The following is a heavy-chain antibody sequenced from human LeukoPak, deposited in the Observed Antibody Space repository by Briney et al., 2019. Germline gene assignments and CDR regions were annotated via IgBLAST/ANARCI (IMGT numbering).Heavy chain of an antibody. V-gene: IGHV3-74*01. CDR3: ATDSYSSSWYWSFDL. CDR1: GFTFSNYA. Sequence: AGGSLRLSCAASGFTFSNYAMNWVRQAPGKGLVWVSRINGDGSSTYEADSVKGRFTISRDNAKNTVYLQMNSLRAEDTAVYYCATDSYSSSWYWSFDLWGRGTLVTVSS. CDR2: INGDGSST. D-gene: IGHD6-13*01. J-gene: IGHJ2*01.